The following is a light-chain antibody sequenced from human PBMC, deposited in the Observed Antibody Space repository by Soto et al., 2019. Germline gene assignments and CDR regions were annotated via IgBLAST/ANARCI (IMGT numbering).Light chain of an antibody. V-gene: IGKV4-1*01. CDR3: QQYYSTPHT. Sequence: DIVMTQSPDSLAVSLGERATINCKSSQSVLYSSNNKNYLAWYQQKPGQPPKLLIYWASIGESGVPDRFSGSGFGTDFTLTSGSLQAEDVAVYYCQQYYSTPHTFGQGTKLEIK. J-gene: IGKJ2*01. CDR1: QSVLYSSNNKNY. CDR2: WAS.